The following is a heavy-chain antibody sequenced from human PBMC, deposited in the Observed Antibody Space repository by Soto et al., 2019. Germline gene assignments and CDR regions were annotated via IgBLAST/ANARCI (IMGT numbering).Heavy chain of an antibody. CDR3: ARDFGDVGDDSSGYHDAFDI. Sequence: ASVTVSCQTSGYTFTSYDINWVRQATGQGLEWMGGIIPIFGTANYAQKFQGRVTITADESTSTAYMELSSLRSEDTAVYYCARDFGDVGDDSSGYHDAFDIWGQGTMVTVSS. J-gene: IGHJ3*02. V-gene: IGHV1-69*13. CDR2: IIPIFGTA. CDR1: GYTFTSYD. D-gene: IGHD3-22*01.